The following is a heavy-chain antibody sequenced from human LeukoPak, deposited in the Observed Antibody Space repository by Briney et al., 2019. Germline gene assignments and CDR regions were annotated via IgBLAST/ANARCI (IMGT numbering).Heavy chain of an antibody. D-gene: IGHD2-15*01. Sequence: SETLSLTCTVSGGSISSYYWSWIRQPPGKGLESIGYIYYSGSTNYNPSLKSRVTISVDTSKNQFSLKLSSVTAADTAVYYCARAHLGVVADWYFDLWGRGTLVTVSS. CDR2: IYYSGST. J-gene: IGHJ2*01. CDR3: ARAHLGVVADWYFDL. V-gene: IGHV4-59*01. CDR1: GGSISSYY.